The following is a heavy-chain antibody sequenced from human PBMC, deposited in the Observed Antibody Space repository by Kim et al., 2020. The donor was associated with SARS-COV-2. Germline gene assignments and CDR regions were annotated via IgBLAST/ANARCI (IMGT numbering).Heavy chain of an antibody. Sequence: GSTNYNPSLTSRVTISVDTSKNQFSLKLSSVTAADTAVYYCARAQGWFDPWGQGTLVTVSS. CDR2: GST. J-gene: IGHJ5*02. V-gene: IGHV4-34*01. CDR3: ARAQGWFDP.